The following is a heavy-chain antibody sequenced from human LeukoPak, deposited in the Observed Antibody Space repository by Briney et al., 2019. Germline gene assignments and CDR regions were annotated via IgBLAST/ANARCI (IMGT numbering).Heavy chain of an antibody. J-gene: IGHJ4*02. CDR3: ARALGWLPENY. D-gene: IGHD5-24*01. V-gene: IGHV3-21*01. CDR2: ISGSGDNM. CDR1: KFTFNNYA. Sequence: GGSLRLSCLASKFTFNNYAMTWVRQAPGKGLEWVSSISGSGDNMGYADSVKGRFTISRDNAKNSLYLQMNSLRAEDTAVYYCARALGWLPENYWGQGTLVTVSS.